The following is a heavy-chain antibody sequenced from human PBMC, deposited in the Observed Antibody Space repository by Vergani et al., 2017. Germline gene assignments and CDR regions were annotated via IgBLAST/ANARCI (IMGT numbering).Heavy chain of an antibody. CDR2: INPSGGHT. V-gene: IGHV1-46*03. D-gene: IGHD3-9*01. Sequence: VKLVQPGDAVKKSGASGKVSCKTSGYTFSNYYMDWVRQVPGQGLEWKGIINPSGGHTNYAQKFQGRVTMTRVTSTSTVYQEQSSLRSEETAIYYCAIIDFGIMTGHLHWGQGNLVTVSP. CDR3: AIIDFGIMTGHLH. CDR1: GYTFSNYY. J-gene: IGHJ4*03.